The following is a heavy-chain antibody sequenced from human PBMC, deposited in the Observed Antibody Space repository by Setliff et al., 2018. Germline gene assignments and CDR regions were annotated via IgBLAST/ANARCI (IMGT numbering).Heavy chain of an antibody. D-gene: IGHD4-17*01. CDR1: GYTFTGYF. Sequence: ASVKVSCKASGYTFTGYFIHWVRQAPGQGLEWMGWINPNSGGTNYAQKFQGRVTMTRDPSISTAYMELSRLRSDDTAVYSCARSRLYGGWFDPWGQGTRVTVSS. CDR3: ARSRLYGGWFDP. J-gene: IGHJ5*02. V-gene: IGHV1-2*02. CDR2: INPNSGGT.